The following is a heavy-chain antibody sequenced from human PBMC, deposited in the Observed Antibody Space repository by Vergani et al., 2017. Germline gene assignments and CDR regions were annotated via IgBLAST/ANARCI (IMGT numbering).Heavy chain of an antibody. CDR1: GFTFSNAW. J-gene: IGHJ5*02. Sequence: EVQLVESGGGLVKPGGSLRLSCAASGFTFSNAWMSWVRQAPGKGLEWVGRIKSKTDGGTTDYAAPVKGRFTISRDDSKNTLYLQMNSLKTEDTAVYYCTANTYYYGQDWFDPWGQGTLVTVSS. D-gene: IGHD3-10*01. CDR2: IKSKTDGGTT. V-gene: IGHV3-15*01. CDR3: TANTYYYGQDWFDP.